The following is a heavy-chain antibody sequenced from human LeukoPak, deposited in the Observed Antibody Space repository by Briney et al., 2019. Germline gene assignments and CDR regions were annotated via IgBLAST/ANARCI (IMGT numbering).Heavy chain of an antibody. CDR2: INPNSGGT. CDR1: GYTFTGFH. D-gene: IGHD5-18*01. CDR3: ARPRGYSYGSFDY. Sequence: GASVKVSCKASGYTFTGFHMHWVRQAPGQGLEWMGWINPNSGGTNYAQKFQGRVTMTRDTSISTVYMELSRLRSDDTAVYYCARPRGYSYGSFDYWGQGTLVTVSS. J-gene: IGHJ4*02. V-gene: IGHV1-2*02.